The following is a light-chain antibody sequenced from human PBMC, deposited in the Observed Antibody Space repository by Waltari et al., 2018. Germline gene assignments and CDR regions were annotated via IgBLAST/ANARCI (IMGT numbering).Light chain of an antibody. Sequence: EIVMTQSTATLSVSPGERATLSCRASQSVSSNLAWYQQKPGQAPRLLIYGASTRATGIPARFSGSGSGTEFTLTISSLQSEDFAAYYCQQYNNWPPLTFGGGTKVEIK. CDR3: QQYNNWPPLT. CDR1: QSVSSN. J-gene: IGKJ4*01. CDR2: GAS. V-gene: IGKV3-15*01.